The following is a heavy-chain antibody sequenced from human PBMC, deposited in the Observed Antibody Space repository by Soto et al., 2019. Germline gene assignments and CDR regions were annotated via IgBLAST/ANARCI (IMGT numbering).Heavy chain of an antibody. V-gene: IGHV4-30-4*01. D-gene: IGHD3-22*01. Sequence: SETLSLTCTVSGGSISSGDYYWSWIRQPPGKGLEWIGYIYYSGSTYYNPSLKSRVTISVDTSKNQFSLKLSSVTAADTAVYYCARVDDSSGYYYDYWGQGTLVTVSS. CDR1: GGSISSGDYY. J-gene: IGHJ4*02. CDR3: ARVDDSSGYYYDY. CDR2: IYYSGST.